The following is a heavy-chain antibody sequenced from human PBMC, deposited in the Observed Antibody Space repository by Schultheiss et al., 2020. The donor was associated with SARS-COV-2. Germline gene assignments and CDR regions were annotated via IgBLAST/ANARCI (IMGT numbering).Heavy chain of an antibody. Sequence: GGSLRLSCAASGFTFSNYAMNWVRQAPGKGLEWVSSISSSSSYIYYADSVKGRFTISRDNAKNSLYLEMNSLTTEDTAVYYCTTGAMILVLWGYWGQGTLVTVSS. D-gene: IGHD3-22*01. CDR3: TTGAMILVLWGY. V-gene: IGHV3-21*03. CDR2: ISSSSSYI. CDR1: GFTFSNYA. J-gene: IGHJ4*02.